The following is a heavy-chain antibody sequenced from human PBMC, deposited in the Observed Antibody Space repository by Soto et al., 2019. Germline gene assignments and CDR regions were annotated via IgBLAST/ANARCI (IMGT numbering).Heavy chain of an antibody. CDR1: GGSISSGGYY. CDR2: IYYSGST. V-gene: IGHV4-31*03. J-gene: IGHJ5*02. D-gene: IGHD3-22*01. Sequence: SETLSLTCTVSGGSISSGGYYWSWIRQHPGKGLEWIGYIYYSGSTYYNPSLKSRVTISVDTSKNQFSLKLSSVTAADTAVYYCARDCYDSSGYYRRWFDPWGQGTLVTVSS. CDR3: ARDCYDSSGYYRRWFDP.